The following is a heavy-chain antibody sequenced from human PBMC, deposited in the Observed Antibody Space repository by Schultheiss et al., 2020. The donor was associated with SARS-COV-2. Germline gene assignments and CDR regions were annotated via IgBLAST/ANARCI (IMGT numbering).Heavy chain of an antibody. Sequence: GGSLRLSCAASGFTFSSYGMHWVRQAPGKGLEWVAVIWYDGSNKYYADSVKGRFTISRDNSKNTLYLQMNSLRAEDTAVYYCARDPGYYYDSSGVDAFDIWGQGTTVTVSS. V-gene: IGHV3-33*01. CDR1: GFTFSSYG. CDR2: IWYDGSNK. CDR3: ARDPGYYYDSSGVDAFDI. D-gene: IGHD3-22*01. J-gene: IGHJ3*02.